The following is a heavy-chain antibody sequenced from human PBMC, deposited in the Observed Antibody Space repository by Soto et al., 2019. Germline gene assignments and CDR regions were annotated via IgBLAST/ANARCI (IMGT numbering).Heavy chain of an antibody. V-gene: IGHV3-30*18. CDR1: GFSFSSYG. CDR2: ISDDGTNP. CDR3: AKAQGRNLPFRTFDI. D-gene: IGHD3-10*01. J-gene: IGHJ3*02. Sequence: GGSLRLSCAASGFSFSSYGMHWVRQAPGKGLVRVAVISDDGTNPYYADSVKGRFTISRDNSKSTLYLQMNTLREDDTALYYCAKAQGRNLPFRTFDIWGQGTMVTVSS.